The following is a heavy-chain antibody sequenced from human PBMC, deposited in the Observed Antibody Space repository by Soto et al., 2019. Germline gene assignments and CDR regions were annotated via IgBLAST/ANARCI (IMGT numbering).Heavy chain of an antibody. D-gene: IGHD3-16*02. CDR3: ARLGLTFGGVIATNDY. V-gene: IGHV5-10-1*01. CDR2: IDPSDSYT. J-gene: IGHJ4*02. CDR1: GYSLTSYW. Sequence: SGESLKISCKGSGYSLTSYWISWVRQMPGKGLEWMGRIDPSDSYTNYSPSFQGHVTISADKSISTAYLQWSSLKASDTAMYYCARLGLTFGGVIATNDYWGQGTLVTVSS.